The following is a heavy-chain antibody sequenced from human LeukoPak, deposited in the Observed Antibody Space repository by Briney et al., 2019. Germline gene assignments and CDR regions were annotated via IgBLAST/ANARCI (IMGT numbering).Heavy chain of an antibody. Sequence: PSETLSLTCTVSGGSISSYYWTWIRQPAGKGLEWIGRIHTSGSTNHNPSLKSRVTMSVDTSNNQFSLKLSSVTAADTAVYYCASGYCSSTSCRDAFDIWGQGTTVTVSS. CDR3: ASGYCSSTSCRDAFDI. D-gene: IGHD2-2*01. CDR2: IHTSGST. CDR1: GGSISSYY. J-gene: IGHJ3*02. V-gene: IGHV4-4*07.